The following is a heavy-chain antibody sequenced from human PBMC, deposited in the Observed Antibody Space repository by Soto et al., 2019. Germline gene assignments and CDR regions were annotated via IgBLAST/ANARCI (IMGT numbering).Heavy chain of an antibody. V-gene: IGHV1-69*04. CDR3: ARDGTIFGYYYYYYMDV. CDR2: IIPILGIA. Sequence: ASVKVSCKASGYTFTSYAMHWVRQAPGQRLEWMGRIIPILGIANYAQKFQGRVTITADKSTSTAYMELSSLRSEDTAVYYCARDGTIFGYYYYYYMDVWGKGTTVTVSS. J-gene: IGHJ6*03. D-gene: IGHD3-3*01. CDR1: GYTFTSYA.